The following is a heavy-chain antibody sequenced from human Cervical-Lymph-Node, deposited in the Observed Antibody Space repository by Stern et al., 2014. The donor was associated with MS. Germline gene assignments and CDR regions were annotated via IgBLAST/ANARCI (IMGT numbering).Heavy chain of an antibody. V-gene: IGHV3-30*04. CDR1: GFTFSSYA. Sequence: VQLVQSGGGVVQPGRSLRLSCAASGFTFSSYAMHWVRQAPGQWLEWVAVISYDGSNKYYADSVKGRFTISRDNSKNTLYLQMNSLRAEDTAVYYCARDEGGIVVVNYFDYWGQGTLVTVSS. CDR3: ARDEGGIVVVNYFDY. J-gene: IGHJ4*02. D-gene: IGHD3-22*01. CDR2: ISYDGSNK.